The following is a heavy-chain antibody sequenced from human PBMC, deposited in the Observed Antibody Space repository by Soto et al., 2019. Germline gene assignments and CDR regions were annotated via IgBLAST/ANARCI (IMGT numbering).Heavy chain of an antibody. CDR2: ISSGGSST. CDR3: ARGHKCWFDP. Sequence: GGSLRLYCAASGFTFSSYWMHWVRQAPGKGLVWVSRISSGGSSTSYADSVKGRFTISRDNAKNSLYLQMNSLRAEDTAVYYCARGHKCWFDPWGQGTLVTVSS. CDR1: GFTFSSYW. V-gene: IGHV3-74*01. J-gene: IGHJ5*02.